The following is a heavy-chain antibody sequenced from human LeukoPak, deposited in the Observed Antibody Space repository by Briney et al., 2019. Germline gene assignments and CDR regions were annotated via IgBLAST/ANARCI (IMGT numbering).Heavy chain of an antibody. CDR2: ISAYNGNT. Sequence: ASVKVSCKASGYTFTSYGISWVRQAPGQGLEWMGWISAYNGNTNYAQKLQGRVTMTTDTSTSTAYLELSGLTSDDTAMYYCAKVRDRLSSFYPAAWGQGTLVSVSS. D-gene: IGHD6-13*01. CDR1: GYTFTSYG. CDR3: AKVRDRLSSFYPAA. J-gene: IGHJ4*02. V-gene: IGHV1-18*01.